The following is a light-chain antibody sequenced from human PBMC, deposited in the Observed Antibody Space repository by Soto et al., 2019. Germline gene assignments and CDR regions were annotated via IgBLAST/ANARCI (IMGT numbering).Light chain of an antibody. CDR1: QSVSIK. V-gene: IGKV3-20*01. CDR2: DTS. J-gene: IGKJ1*01. CDR3: QQYGSSPQWT. Sequence: EIVMTQSPGPLSVSPGEIATLSWRASQSVSIKLAWYQQKPGQAPRRLIYDTSTRATGIPDRFSGSGSGTDFTLTISRLEPEDFAVYYCQQYGSSPQWTFGQGTKV.